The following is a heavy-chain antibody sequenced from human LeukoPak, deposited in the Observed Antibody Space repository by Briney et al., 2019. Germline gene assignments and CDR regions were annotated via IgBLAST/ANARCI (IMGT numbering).Heavy chain of an antibody. CDR1: GFTFSSYS. CDR3: ARGDYDFWSGSSDY. D-gene: IGHD3-3*01. CDR2: ISSSSSYI. Sequence: PGGSLRLSCAASGFTFSSYSMNWVRQAPGKGLEWVSSISSSSSYIYYADSVKGRLTISRDNAKNSLYLQMNSLRAEDTAVYYCARGDYDFWSGSSDYWGQGTLVTVSS. V-gene: IGHV3-21*01. J-gene: IGHJ4*02.